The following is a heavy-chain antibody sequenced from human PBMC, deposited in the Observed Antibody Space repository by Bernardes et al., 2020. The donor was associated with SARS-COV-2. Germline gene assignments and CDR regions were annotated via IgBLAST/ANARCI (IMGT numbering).Heavy chain of an antibody. J-gene: IGHJ4*02. D-gene: IGHD3-3*01. Sequence: GGSLRLSCAASGFTFRSYEMNWVRQAPGKGLEWVSYISSSGSTIYYADSVKGRFTISRDNAKNSLYLQMNSLRAEDTAVYYCASAPDFWSGYSFDYWGQGTLVTVSS. CDR3: ASAPDFWSGYSFDY. CDR1: GFTFRSYE. V-gene: IGHV3-48*03. CDR2: ISSSGSTI.